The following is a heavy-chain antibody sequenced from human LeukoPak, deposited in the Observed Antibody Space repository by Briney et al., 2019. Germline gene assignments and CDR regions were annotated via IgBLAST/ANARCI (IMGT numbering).Heavy chain of an antibody. CDR1: GFTVSSNY. J-gene: IGHJ6*02. CDR2: ISSGGGTT. V-gene: IGHV3-11*04. D-gene: IGHD6-13*01. CDR3: ARVQQPSGIQGYYYGMDV. Sequence: GGSLRLSCAASGFTVSSNYMSWVRQAPGKGLECVSYISSGGGTTYYADSVKGRFTISRDNAKNSLYLQMNSLRAEDTAVYYCARVQQPSGIQGYYYGMDVWGQGTTVTVSS.